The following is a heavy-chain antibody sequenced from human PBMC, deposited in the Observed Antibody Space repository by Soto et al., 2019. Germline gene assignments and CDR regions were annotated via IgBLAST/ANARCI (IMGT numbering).Heavy chain of an antibody. J-gene: IGHJ4*02. Sequence: QVQLVESGGGVVQPGRSLRLSCAASGFTFSSYGMHWVCQAPGKGLEWVAVIWYDGSNKYYADSVKGRFTISRDNSKNTLYLQMNRLRAEDTAVYYCAAPSSGWSRDYYFDYWGQGTLVTVSS. CDR2: IWYDGSNK. CDR1: GFTFSSYG. CDR3: AAPSSGWSRDYYFDY. D-gene: IGHD6-19*01. V-gene: IGHV3-33*01.